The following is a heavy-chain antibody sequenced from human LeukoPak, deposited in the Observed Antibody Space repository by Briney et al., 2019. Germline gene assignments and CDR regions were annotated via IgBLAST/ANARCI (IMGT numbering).Heavy chain of an antibody. Sequence: SETLSLTCTVSSDLITAYYWSWIRQPPGKGLEWIGYVYYSGSTEYNPSLRSRVTISLEMSKHQFSLNLTSVTAADTAVYFCASNTGTVFDYWGQGALVTVSS. D-gene: IGHD7-27*01. V-gene: IGHV4-59*01. CDR2: VYYSGST. CDR1: SDLITAYY. J-gene: IGHJ4*02. CDR3: ASNTGTVFDY.